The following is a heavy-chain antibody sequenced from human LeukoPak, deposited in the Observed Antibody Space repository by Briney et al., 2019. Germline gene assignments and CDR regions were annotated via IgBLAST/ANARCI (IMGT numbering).Heavy chain of an antibody. CDR2: ISYDGSNK. CDR3: ATYPRTMIAQWGY. J-gene: IGHJ4*02. Sequence: GRSLRLSCAASGFTFSSYAMHWVRQAPGKGLEWVAVISYDGSNKYYADSVKGRFTISRDNSKNTLYLQMNSLRAEDTAVYYCATYPRTMIAQWGYWGQGTLVTVSS. V-gene: IGHV3-30-3*01. D-gene: IGHD3-22*01. CDR1: GFTFSSYA.